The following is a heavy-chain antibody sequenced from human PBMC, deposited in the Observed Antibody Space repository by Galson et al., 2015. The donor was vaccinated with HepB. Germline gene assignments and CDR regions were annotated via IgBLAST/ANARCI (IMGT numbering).Heavy chain of an antibody. J-gene: IGHJ6*02. CDR1: GFTVSSNY. CDR3: AREDLSGSGWYSGMDV. CDR2: IYSGGST. D-gene: IGHD6-19*01. V-gene: IGHV3-53*04. Sequence: SLRLSCAASGFTVSSNYMSRVRQAPGKGLEWVSVIYSGGSTYYADSVKGRFTISRHNSKNTLYLQMNSLRAEDTAVYYCAREDLSGSGWYSGMDVWGQGTTVTVSS.